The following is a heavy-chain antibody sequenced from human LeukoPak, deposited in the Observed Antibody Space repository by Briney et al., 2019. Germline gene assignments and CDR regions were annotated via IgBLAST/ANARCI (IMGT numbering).Heavy chain of an antibody. V-gene: IGHV3-7*01. CDR2: INQGGNTV. J-gene: IGHJ4*02. Sequence: GGSLRLSCAASGLRITSYWMIWVRQAPGKGLEWVANINQGGNTVNYVDSVKGRVSISRDNANNALFLQMHSLRFEDTAIYYCATTFPYCGDGTCKLGGQGAQVTVSS. D-gene: IGHD2-15*01. CDR3: ATTFPYCGDGTCKL. CDR1: GLRITSYW.